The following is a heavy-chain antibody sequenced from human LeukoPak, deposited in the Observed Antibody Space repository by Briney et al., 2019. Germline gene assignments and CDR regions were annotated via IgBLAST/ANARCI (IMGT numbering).Heavy chain of an antibody. CDR1: GFTFSSYS. D-gene: IGHD3-10*01. Sequence: GGSLRLSCAASGFTFSSYSMNWVRQAPGKGLEWVSYISSSSSTIYYADSVKGRFTISRDNAKNSLYLQMNSLRAEDTAVYYCARDSGAQIRDYYYYYYMDVWGKGTTVTVSS. CDR2: ISSSSSTI. CDR3: ARDSGAQIRDYYYYYYMDV. V-gene: IGHV3-48*01. J-gene: IGHJ6*03.